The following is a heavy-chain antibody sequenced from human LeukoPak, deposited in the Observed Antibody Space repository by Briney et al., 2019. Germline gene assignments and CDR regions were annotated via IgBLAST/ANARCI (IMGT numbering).Heavy chain of an antibody. D-gene: IGHD3-10*01. CDR3: ARLYYYGSGSYYYHFDY. Sequence: SETLSLPCTVSGYPMNRGYYWGWVRQPPGKGVEWGGSIYYSGSTHYNPALRSRLTISVDTSKNHFSLKVSSVTAADTAVYYCARLYYYGSGSYYYHFDYWGQGTLVTVSS. CDR1: GYPMNRGYY. J-gene: IGHJ4*02. V-gene: IGHV4-38-2*02. CDR2: IYYSGST.